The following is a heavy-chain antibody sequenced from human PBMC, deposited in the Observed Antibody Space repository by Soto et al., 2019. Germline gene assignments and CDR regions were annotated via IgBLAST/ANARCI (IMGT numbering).Heavy chain of an antibody. CDR1: GYTFTSYD. Sequence: ASVKVSCKASGYTFTSYDTNWVRQATGQGLEWMGWMNPNSGNTGYAQKFQGRVTMTRNTSISTAYMELSSLRSEDTAVYYCARFEAVAGLVDPWGQGTLVTVSS. V-gene: IGHV1-8*01. D-gene: IGHD6-19*01. CDR3: ARFEAVAGLVDP. J-gene: IGHJ5*02. CDR2: MNPNSGNT.